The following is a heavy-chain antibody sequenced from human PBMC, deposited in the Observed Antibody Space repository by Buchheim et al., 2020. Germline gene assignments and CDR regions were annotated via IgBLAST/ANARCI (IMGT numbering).Heavy chain of an antibody. CDR1: GGSFSGYY. D-gene: IGHD3-22*01. V-gene: IGHV4-34*01. CDR2: INHSGST. Sequence: QVQLQQWGAGLLKPSETLSLTCAVYGGSFSGYYWSWIRQPPGKGLEWIGEINHSGSTNYNPSLKSRVTISVDTSKNQFSLKRSSVTAADTAVYYCARGRGYDSSGYGPLYYFDYWGQGTL. CDR3: ARGRGYDSSGYGPLYYFDY. J-gene: IGHJ4*02.